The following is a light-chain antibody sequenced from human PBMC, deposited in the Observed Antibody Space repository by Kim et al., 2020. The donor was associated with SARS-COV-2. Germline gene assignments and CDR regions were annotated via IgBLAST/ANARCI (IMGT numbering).Light chain of an antibody. CDR1: QSSSDW. V-gene: IGKV1-5*03. CDR2: KAS. Sequence: GDRGTITCRASQSSSDWLAWYQQKPGRAPKLLIYKASRLDSGVPSRFSGSGSGREFNLTISSLQPDDFATYYCQQYRTYPPLTFGGGIKVDIK. J-gene: IGKJ4*01. CDR3: QQYRTYPPLT.